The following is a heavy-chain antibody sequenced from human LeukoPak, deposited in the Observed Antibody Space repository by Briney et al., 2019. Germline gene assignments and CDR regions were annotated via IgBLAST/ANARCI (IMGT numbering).Heavy chain of an antibody. CDR3: ARDRVPGRYYYGMDV. J-gene: IGHJ6*04. CDR2: IIPILGIA. V-gene: IGHV1-69*02. D-gene: IGHD2-2*01. Sequence: SVKVSCKASGGTFSSYTISWVRQAPGQGLEWMGRIIPILGIANYAQKFQGRVTITADKSTSTAYMELSSLRSEDTAVYYCARDRVPGRYYYGMDVWGKGTTVTVSS. CDR1: GGTFSSYT.